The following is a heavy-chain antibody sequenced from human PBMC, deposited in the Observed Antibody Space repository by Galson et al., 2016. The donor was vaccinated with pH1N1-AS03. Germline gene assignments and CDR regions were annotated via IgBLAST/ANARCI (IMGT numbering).Heavy chain of an antibody. V-gene: IGHV4-38-2*01. J-gene: IGHJ1*01. CDR1: GYSISSGYC. Sequence: SETLSLTCAVSGYSISSGYCWGWIRQPPGKGLEWIGSIYPSGTIYYNPSLKSRVTISVHTSKNQFSLKLTSVTAADTAVFYCARGFILSGSFSGYFQHWGQGTLVTVSS. CDR2: IYPSGTI. D-gene: IGHD1-26*01. CDR3: ARGFILSGSFSGYFQH.